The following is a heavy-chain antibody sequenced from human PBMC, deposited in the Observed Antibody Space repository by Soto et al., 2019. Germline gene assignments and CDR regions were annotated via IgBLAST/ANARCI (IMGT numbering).Heavy chain of an antibody. CDR3: LSPFYDSSGYYYDGATSDAFDI. J-gene: IGHJ3*02. Sequence: GASVKVSCKASGGTFSSYTISWVRQAPGQGLEWMGRIIPILGIANYAQKFQGRVTITADKSTSTAYMELSSLRSEDTAVYYCLSPFYDSSGYYYDGATSDAFDIWGQGTMVTVSS. CDR1: GGTFSSYT. V-gene: IGHV1-69*02. CDR2: IIPILGIA. D-gene: IGHD3-22*01.